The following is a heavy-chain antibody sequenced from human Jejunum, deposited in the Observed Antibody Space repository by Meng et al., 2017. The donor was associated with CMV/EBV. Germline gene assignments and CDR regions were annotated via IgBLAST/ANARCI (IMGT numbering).Heavy chain of an antibody. Sequence: TFSSCGMHWVRQAPGKGLEWVAFIAYDGGIKYHGDSVKGRFTISRDNSKNTLYLQMNTLRAEDTAVYYCAKSRGDFWSGYYHGMDVWGQGTTVTVSS. CDR1: TFSSCG. D-gene: IGHD3-3*01. V-gene: IGHV3-30*18. J-gene: IGHJ6*02. CDR2: IAYDGGIK. CDR3: AKSRGDFWSGYYHGMDV.